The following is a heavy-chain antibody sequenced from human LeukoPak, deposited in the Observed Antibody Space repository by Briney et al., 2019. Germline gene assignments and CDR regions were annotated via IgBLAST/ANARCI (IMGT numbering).Heavy chain of an antibody. CDR1: GGTVSRYP. D-gene: IGHD2-15*01. CDR2: ISPNSGGT. J-gene: IGHJ5*02. Sequence: ASVKVSCKASGGTVSRYPISWVRQAPGQGLEWMGWISPNSGGTNYAQQFQGRVTMTRDTSISTAYMELSRLRSDDTAVYYCARDQRYCSGGSCYPDWFDPWGQGTLVTVSS. V-gene: IGHV1-2*02. CDR3: ARDQRYCSGGSCYPDWFDP.